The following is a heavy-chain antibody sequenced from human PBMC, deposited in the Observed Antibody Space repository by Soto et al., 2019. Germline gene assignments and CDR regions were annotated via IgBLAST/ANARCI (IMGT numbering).Heavy chain of an antibody. CDR3: ARENLRHWGSGCYSSPFDY. J-gene: IGHJ4*02. CDR1: GGSINSDDYY. Sequence: QVQLQESGPGLVKPSQTLSLTCTVSGGSINSDDYYWIWLRQHPGKGLEGMGYIHYSGSTYYNTSLKSRVSTSLDTSKNQFSLELTSVAAADTAEYYCARENLRHWGSGCYSSPFDYWGQGAPVPVSS. V-gene: IGHV4-31*03. D-gene: IGHD2-21*02. CDR2: IHYSGST.